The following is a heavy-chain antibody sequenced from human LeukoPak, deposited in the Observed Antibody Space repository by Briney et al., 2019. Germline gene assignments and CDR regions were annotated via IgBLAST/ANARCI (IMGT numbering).Heavy chain of an antibody. Sequence: GGSLRLSCAASGFTFSSYAMHWVRQAPGKGLEWVAVISYDGSNKYYADSVQGRFTISRDNSKNTLYLQMNSLRAEDTAVYYCARDQKLGELNPPHYYYGMDVWGQGTTVTVSS. V-gene: IGHV3-30*04. CDR1: GFTFSSYA. CDR3: ARDQKLGELNPPHYYYGMDV. D-gene: IGHD3-10*01. CDR2: ISYDGSNK. J-gene: IGHJ6*02.